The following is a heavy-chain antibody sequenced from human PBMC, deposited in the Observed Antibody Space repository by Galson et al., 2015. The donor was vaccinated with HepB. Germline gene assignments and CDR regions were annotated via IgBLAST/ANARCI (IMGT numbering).Heavy chain of an antibody. CDR2: IKQDGSEK. V-gene: IGHV3-7*03. CDR3: ARVRGRAPFDY. Sequence: SLRLSCAASGFTFSSYWVSWVRQAPGKGLEWVANIKQDGSEKYYVDSVKGRFTISRDNAKNSLYLQMNSLRAEDTAVYYCARVRGRAPFDYWGQGTLVTVSS. J-gene: IGHJ4*02. D-gene: IGHD3-16*01. CDR1: GFTFSSYW.